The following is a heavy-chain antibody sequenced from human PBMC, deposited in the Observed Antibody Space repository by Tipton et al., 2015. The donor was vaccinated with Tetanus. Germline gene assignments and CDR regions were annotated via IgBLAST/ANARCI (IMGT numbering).Heavy chain of an antibody. J-gene: IGHJ5*02. CDR2: INHSGST. Sequence: TLSLTCAVYGGSFSGYYWSWIRQPPGKGLEWIGEINHSGSTNYNPSLKSRVTISVDTSKNQFSLKLSSVTAADTAVYYCASRSIPNWFDPWGQGTLVTVSS. D-gene: IGHD2/OR15-2a*01. CDR3: ASRSIPNWFDP. CDR1: GGSFSGYY. V-gene: IGHV4-34*01.